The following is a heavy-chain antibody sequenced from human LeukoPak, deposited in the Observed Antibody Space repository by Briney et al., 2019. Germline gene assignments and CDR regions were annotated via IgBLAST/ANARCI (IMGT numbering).Heavy chain of an antibody. D-gene: IGHD5-18*01. CDR3: ARVRRLIQLWVIDYYYYMDV. CDR1: GFTFSSYW. V-gene: IGHV3-74*01. Sequence: GGSLRLSCAASGFTFSSYWMHWVRQGPGKGLVWVSRINSDGSSTNYADSVKGRFTISRDNAKNSLYLQMNGLRAEDTALYYCARVRRLIQLWVIDYYYYMDVWGKGTTVTVSS. J-gene: IGHJ6*03. CDR2: INSDGSST.